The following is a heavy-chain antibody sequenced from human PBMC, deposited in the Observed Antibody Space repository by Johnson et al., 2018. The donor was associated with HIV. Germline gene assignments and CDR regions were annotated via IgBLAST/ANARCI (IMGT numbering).Heavy chain of an antibody. V-gene: IGHV3-30-3*01. CDR2: ISYDGSNK. J-gene: IGHJ3*02. Sequence: QVQLVESGGGVVQPGRSLRLSCAASGFTFSSYAMHWVRQAPGKGLEWVAVISYDGSNKYYADSVKGRFTISRDNSKNTLYLQMTSLTAEDTAVFSCVRGEEGAFDIWGQGTMVTVSS. CDR1: GFTFSSYA. CDR3: VRGEEGAFDI.